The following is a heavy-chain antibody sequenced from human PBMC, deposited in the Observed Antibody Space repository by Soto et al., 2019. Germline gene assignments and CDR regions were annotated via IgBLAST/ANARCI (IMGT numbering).Heavy chain of an antibody. Sequence: SVKVSCKASGGTFSSYAISWVRQAPGQGLEWMGGIIPIFGTANYAQKFQGRVTITADESTSTAYMELSSLRSEDTAVYYCARLVVTARDKGYFDYWGQGTLVTVSS. CDR1: GGTFSSYA. CDR3: ARLVVTARDKGYFDY. D-gene: IGHD2-21*02. CDR2: IIPIFGTA. J-gene: IGHJ4*02. V-gene: IGHV1-69*13.